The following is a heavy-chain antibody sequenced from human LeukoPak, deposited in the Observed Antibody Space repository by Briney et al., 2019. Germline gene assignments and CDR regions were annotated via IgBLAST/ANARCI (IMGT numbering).Heavy chain of an antibody. CDR3: ARSYGFWSGYSWVRYFDY. V-gene: IGHV4-34*01. CDR2: INHSGST. J-gene: IGHJ4*02. D-gene: IGHD3-3*01. CDR1: GGSFSGYY. Sequence: ETLSLTCAVYGGSFSGYYWSWIRQPPGKGLEWIGEINHSGSTNYNPSLKSRVTISVDTSKNQFSLKLSSVTAADTAVYYCARSYGFWSGYSWVRYFDYWGQGTLVTVSS.